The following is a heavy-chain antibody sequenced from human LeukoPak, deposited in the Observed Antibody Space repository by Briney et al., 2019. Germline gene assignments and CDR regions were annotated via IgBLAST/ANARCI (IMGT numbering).Heavy chain of an antibody. CDR2: ISAYNGNT. V-gene: IGHV1-18*01. Sequence: ASVKVSCKASGYTFTSYGISWVRRAPGQGLEWMGWISAYNGNTNYAQKLQGRVTMTTDTSTSTAYMELRSLRSDDTAVYYCARYLAPLRYCSSTSCYDDYWGQGTLVTVSS. CDR1: GYTFTSYG. D-gene: IGHD2-2*01. CDR3: ARYLAPLRYCSSTSCYDDY. J-gene: IGHJ4*02.